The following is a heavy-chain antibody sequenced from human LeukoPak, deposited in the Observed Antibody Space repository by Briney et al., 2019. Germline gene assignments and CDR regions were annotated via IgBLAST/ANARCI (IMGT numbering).Heavy chain of an antibody. Sequence: GASVKVSCKAFGYTFTTYYIHWVRQAPGQGLEWMGMVNPSSGSTSYAQKFQGRVTMTRDMSTSTVYMELSSLRSEDTAVYYCASEPYCGGDCNGARGLHPGGDYWGQGTLVTVSS. V-gene: IGHV1-46*01. CDR1: GYTFTTYY. J-gene: IGHJ4*02. D-gene: IGHD2-21*02. CDR3: ASEPYCGGDCNGARGLHPGGDY. CDR2: VNPSSGST.